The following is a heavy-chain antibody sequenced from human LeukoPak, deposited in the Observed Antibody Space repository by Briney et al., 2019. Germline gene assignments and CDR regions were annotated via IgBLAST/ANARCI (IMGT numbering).Heavy chain of an antibody. Sequence: GASVNVSCKPSGYTFTGYYLHWVRPAPGQGLAWMGWINPKTGVTKYAQSFQGNVTMTRDTSINTAHLELSRLGFDGAGVYYCARILNSWFDPWGQGTLITVSS. CDR1: GYTFTGYY. J-gene: IGHJ5*02. CDR2: INPKTGVT. V-gene: IGHV1-2*02. CDR3: ARILNSWFDP.